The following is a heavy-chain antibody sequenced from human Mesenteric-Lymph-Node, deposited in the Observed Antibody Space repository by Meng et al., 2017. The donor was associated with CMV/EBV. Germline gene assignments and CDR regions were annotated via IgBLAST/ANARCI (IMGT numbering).Heavy chain of an antibody. CDR2: IKRKAHGGTI. CDR1: GFILSNGW. CDR3: STAVEATGLDY. D-gene: IGHD1-26*01. Sequence: ASGFILSNGWKTGVRHGSGEGLGWEDRIKRKAHGGTIEYGAHVRGRFRISGDDSKDSLYRQVNGRKSEDTAGYYCSTAVEATGLDYWGQGTLVTVSS. J-gene: IGHJ4*02. V-gene: IGHV3-15*07.